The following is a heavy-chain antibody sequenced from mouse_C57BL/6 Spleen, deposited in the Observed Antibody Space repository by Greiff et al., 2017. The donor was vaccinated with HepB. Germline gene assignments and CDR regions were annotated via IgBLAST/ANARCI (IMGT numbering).Heavy chain of an antibody. D-gene: IGHD2-3*01. V-gene: IGHV1-4*01. Sequence: VQLQQSGAELARPGASVKMSCKASGYTFTSYTMHWVKQRPGQGLEWIGYINPSSGYTKYNQKFKDKATLTADKSSSTAYMQLSSLTSEDSAVYYCARRRNDGYRYYYAMDYWGQGTSVTVSS. J-gene: IGHJ4*01. CDR2: INPSSGYT. CDR1: GYTFTSYT. CDR3: ARRRNDGYRYYYAMDY.